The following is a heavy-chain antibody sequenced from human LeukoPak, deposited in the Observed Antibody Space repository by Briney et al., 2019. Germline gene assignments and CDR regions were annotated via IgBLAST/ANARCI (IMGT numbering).Heavy chain of an antibody. V-gene: IGHV3-74*01. J-gene: IGHJ6*03. Sequence: SGGSLRLSCAASGFTFSNYCMHWVRQAPGKGLVWVSRINSEGSSTSYADSEKGRFTISRDNAKNTLYLQMNSLRAEDTAVYYCARVSSGSYFGYYYYYMDVWGKGTTVTVSS. CDR1: GFTFSNYC. CDR2: INSEGSST. D-gene: IGHD1-26*01. CDR3: ARVSSGSYFGYYYYYMDV.